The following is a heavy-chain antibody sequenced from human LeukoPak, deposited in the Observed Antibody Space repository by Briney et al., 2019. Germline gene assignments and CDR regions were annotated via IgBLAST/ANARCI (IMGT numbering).Heavy chain of an antibody. CDR1: GYTFTAYY. V-gene: IGHV1-2*02. J-gene: IGHJ4*02. Sequence: ASVKVSCKASGYTFTAYYMNWVRQAPGQGLEWMGWINPNSGGTNYAQKFQGRVTMTRYSSISTVYMELNSLRSDDTAVYYCARRLTGVDYWGQGTQVTVSS. CDR2: INPNSGGT. D-gene: IGHD7-27*01. CDR3: ARRLTGVDY.